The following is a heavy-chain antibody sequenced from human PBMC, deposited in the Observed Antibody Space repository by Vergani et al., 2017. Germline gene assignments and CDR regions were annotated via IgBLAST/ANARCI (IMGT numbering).Heavy chain of an antibody. CDR2: IPGSGSGP. J-gene: IGHJ4*02. V-gene: IGHV3-23*01. CDR3: AGGSSSSRTFWDY. D-gene: IGHD6-6*01. CDR1: GFTFTSHA. Sequence: EVQLLESGGGLVQPGGSLRLSCAASGFTFTSHAMNCVRQAPGKGLEWVSGIPGSGSGPYYADSVKGRFTISRDNSKNSLYLQMNSLSAEDTAVYYCAGGSSSSRTFWDYWGQGTLVTVSS.